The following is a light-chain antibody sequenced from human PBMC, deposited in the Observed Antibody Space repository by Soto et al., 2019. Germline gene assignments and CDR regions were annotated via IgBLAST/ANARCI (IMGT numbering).Light chain of an antibody. Sequence: DIQMTQSPSTLSASVGDRVTITCRASQTISSWLAWYQQKPGKAPKLLIYKASSLESGVPSTFSGSGSGTDFTLTISRLEPEDFAVYYCQQYGGLPRTFGQGTKVEIK. V-gene: IGKV1-5*03. CDR1: QTISSW. CDR2: KAS. CDR3: QQYGGLPRT. J-gene: IGKJ1*01.